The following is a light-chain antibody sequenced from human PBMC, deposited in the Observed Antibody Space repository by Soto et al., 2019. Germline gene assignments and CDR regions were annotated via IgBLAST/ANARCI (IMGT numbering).Light chain of an antibody. V-gene: IGKV3-15*01. J-gene: IGKJ1*01. CDR1: QSVSSN. CDR2: GAS. CDR3: QPYKT. Sequence: EIVMTQSPATLSVSPGERATLSCRASQSVSSNLACYQQKPCQAPRLLIYGASTRATGIPARFSGSGSGTEFTLTISSLQSEDFAVYYCQPYKTFGQGTKVEIK.